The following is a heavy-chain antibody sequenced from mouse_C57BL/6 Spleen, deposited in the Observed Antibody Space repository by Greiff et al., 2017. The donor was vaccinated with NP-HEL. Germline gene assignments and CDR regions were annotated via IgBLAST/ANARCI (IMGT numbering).Heavy chain of an antibody. V-gene: IGHV1-82*01. CDR2: IYPGDGDT. Sequence: VKLVESGPELVKPGASVKISCKASGYAFSSSWMNWVQQRPGKGLEWIGRIYPGDGDTNYNGKFKGKATLTADKSSSTAYMQLSSLTSEDSAVYFCARSWLLRYFDVWGTGTTVTVSS. CDR1: GYAFSSSW. J-gene: IGHJ1*03. D-gene: IGHD2-3*01. CDR3: ARSWLLRYFDV.